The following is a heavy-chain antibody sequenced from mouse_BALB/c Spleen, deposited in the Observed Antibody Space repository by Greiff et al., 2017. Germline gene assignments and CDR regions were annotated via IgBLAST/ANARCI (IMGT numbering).Heavy chain of an antibody. J-gene: IGHJ2*01. CDR3: ARRGWYGNYMDY. V-gene: IGHV1-9*01. CDR1: GYTFSSYW. CDR2: ILPGSGST. D-gene: IGHD2-10*02. Sequence: QVQLQQSGAELMKPGASVKISCKATGYTFSSYWIEWVKQRPGHGLEWIGEILPGSGSTNYNEKFKGKATFTADTSSNTAYMQLSSLTSEDSAVYYCARRGWYGNYMDYWGQGTTLTVSS.